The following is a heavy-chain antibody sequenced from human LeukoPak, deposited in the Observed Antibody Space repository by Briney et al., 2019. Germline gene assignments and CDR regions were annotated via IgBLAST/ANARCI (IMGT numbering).Heavy chain of an antibody. CDR3: AKVAAGRWFFDY. CDR1: GFRFDDYG. V-gene: IGHV3-23*01. J-gene: IGHJ4*02. D-gene: IGHD6-13*01. Sequence: PGRSLRLSCVVSGFRFDDYGMHWVRQAPGKGLEWVSGISGGGNSTYYADSVKGRLTISRDNSKNTLYLQMNSLRAEDTAVYYCAKVAAGRWFFDYWGQGTLVTVSS. CDR2: ISGGGNST.